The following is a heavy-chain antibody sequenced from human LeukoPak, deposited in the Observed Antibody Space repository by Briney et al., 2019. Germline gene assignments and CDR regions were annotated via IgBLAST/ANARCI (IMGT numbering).Heavy chain of an antibody. CDR1: GFTFSSYG. D-gene: IGHD6-13*01. CDR3: AREPKQQPNFIQGYAFDI. J-gene: IGHJ3*02. V-gene: IGHV4-34*01. CDR2: INHSGST. Sequence: TGGSLRLSCAASGFTFSSYGMSWVRQAPGKGLEWIGEINHSGSTNYNPSLKSRVTISVDTSKNQFSLKLSSVTAADTAVYYCAREPKQQPNFIQGYAFDIWGQGTMVTVSS.